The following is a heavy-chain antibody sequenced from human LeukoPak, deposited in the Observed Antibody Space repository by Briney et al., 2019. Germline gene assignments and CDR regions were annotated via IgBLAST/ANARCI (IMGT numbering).Heavy chain of an antibody. CDR3: ANDGFDYYDSSGYCYFHY. J-gene: IGHJ4*02. CDR2: IFRHSDDK. D-gene: IGHD3-22*01. CDR1: GFAFSDHW. V-gene: IGHV3-11*03. Sequence: AGGSLRLSCAGSGFAFSDHWMAWIRQTPGKGLERVSYIFRHSDDKAYADSVKGRFTLSRDNSKNTLYLQMSSLRAEDTAVYYCANDGFDYYDSSGYCYFHYWGQGTLVT.